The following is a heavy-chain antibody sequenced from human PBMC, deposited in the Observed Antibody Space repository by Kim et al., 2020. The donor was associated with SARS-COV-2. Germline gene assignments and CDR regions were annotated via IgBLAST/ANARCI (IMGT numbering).Heavy chain of an antibody. V-gene: IGHV1-69*13. D-gene: IGHD4-4*01. Sequence: SVKVSCKASGGTFSSYAISWVRQAPGQGLEWMGGIIPIFGTANYAQKFQGRVTITADESTSTAYMELSSLRSEDTAVYYCARDRSSVRYYFDYWGQGTLVTVSS. J-gene: IGHJ4*02. CDR1: GGTFSSYA. CDR2: IIPIFGTA. CDR3: ARDRSSVRYYFDY.